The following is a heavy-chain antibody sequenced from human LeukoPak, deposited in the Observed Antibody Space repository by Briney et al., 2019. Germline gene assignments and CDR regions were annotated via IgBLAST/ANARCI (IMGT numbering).Heavy chain of an antibody. CDR1: GFAFSSYD. V-gene: IGHV3-23*01. J-gene: IGHJ4*02. CDR2: ISGSGGST. D-gene: IGHD1-7*01. CDR3: AKAETTSGYF. Sequence: QSGGSLRLSCAASGFAFSSYDMSWVRQSPGKGLEWVSAISGSGGSTYYADSVKGRFTISTDNSKNTLYLQMESLRAEDTAVYYCAKAETTSGYFWGQGTLVTVSS.